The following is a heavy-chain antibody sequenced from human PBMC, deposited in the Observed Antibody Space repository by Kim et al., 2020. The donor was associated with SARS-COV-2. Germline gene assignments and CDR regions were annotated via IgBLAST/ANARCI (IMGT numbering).Heavy chain of an antibody. CDR3: ARHPQALRFGEFDY. CDR1: GGSISSSSYY. V-gene: IGHV4-39*01. Sequence: SETLSLTCTVSGGSISSSSYYWGWIRQPPGKGLEWIGSIYYSGSTYYNPSLKSRVTISVDTSKNQFSLKLSSVTAADTAVYYCARHPQALRFGEFDYWGQGTLVTVSS. J-gene: IGHJ4*02. D-gene: IGHD3-10*01. CDR2: IYYSGST.